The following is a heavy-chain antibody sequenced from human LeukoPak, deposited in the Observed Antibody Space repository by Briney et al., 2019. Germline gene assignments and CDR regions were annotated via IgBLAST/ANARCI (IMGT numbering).Heavy chain of an antibody. J-gene: IGHJ4*02. V-gene: IGHV4-39*07. Sequence: SAHLTLIRNFIGSSISSKRYYLSWIRQPPEKGLEWIGSIYYSGSTYYNPSLKSRVTISVDTSKNQFSLKLSSVTAADTAAYYCARVRVAAGSFDCWGQGTLVTVSS. CDR3: ARVRVAAGSFDC. CDR1: GSSISSKRYY. D-gene: IGHD6-13*01. CDR2: IYYSGST.